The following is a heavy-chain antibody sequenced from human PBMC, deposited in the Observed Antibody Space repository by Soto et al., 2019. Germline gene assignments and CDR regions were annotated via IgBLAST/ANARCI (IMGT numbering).Heavy chain of an antibody. CDR3: AKCLGSTDLFDY. CDR2: ISGSGGST. CDR1: GFTFSSYA. V-gene: IGHV3-23*01. D-gene: IGHD7-27*01. Sequence: GGSLRLSCAASGFTFSSYAMSWVRQAPGKGLEWVSAISGSGGSTYYVDSVKGRFTNSRDKSKNTLYLQMNSLRAAATAVYYCAKCLGSTDLFDYWGQGTLVTVSS. J-gene: IGHJ4*02.